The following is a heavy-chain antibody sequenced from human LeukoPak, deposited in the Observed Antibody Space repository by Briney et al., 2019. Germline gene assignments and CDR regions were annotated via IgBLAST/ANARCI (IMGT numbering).Heavy chain of an antibody. Sequence: GXRVSXXSAAWNWIRPSPSRGXEWLGRTYYRSKWYNDYAVCVKSQITINXDTTKNQVSVQLNSVTPEDTAVXXXXXXXXXGWYNVFDYWGQGTLVTVSS. CDR3: XXXXXXGWYNVFDY. J-gene: IGHJ4*02. V-gene: IGHV6-1*01. CDR2: TYYRSKWYN. D-gene: IGHD6-19*01. CDR1: GXRVSXXSAA.